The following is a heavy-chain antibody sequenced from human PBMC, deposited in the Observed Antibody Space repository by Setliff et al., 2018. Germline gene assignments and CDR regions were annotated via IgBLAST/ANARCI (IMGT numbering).Heavy chain of an antibody. D-gene: IGHD3-22*01. CDR1: GGTFSHXX. V-gene: IGHV1-69*05. CDR2: TIPLFGTT. J-gene: IGHJ6*03. CDR3: AKIRYYYDSSGYYYRFDCFYYYMDV. Sequence: GASVKVSCKASGGTFSHXXXXWVRQAPGQGLEWMGGTIPLFGTTDYAQKFHGRVTSITDESTSTAYMELSSLTSDDTAVYYCAKIRYYYDSSGYYYRFDCFYYYMDVWGKGTTVTV.